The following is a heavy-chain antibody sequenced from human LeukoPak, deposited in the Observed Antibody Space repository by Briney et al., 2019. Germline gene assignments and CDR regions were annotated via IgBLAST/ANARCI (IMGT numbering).Heavy chain of an antibody. CDR1: GFTFATYA. V-gene: IGHV3-23*01. D-gene: IGHD6-19*01. CDR3: AKRGAGSGVLHY. J-gene: IGHJ4*02. Sequence: GGSLRLSCAASGFTFATYAMSWVRQAPGKGLERVSTFYETGKTDHADSVKGRFTISRDTSKNTLYLQMNSLRAEDTATYYCAKRGAGSGVLHYWGQGTLVTVSS. CDR2: FYETGKT.